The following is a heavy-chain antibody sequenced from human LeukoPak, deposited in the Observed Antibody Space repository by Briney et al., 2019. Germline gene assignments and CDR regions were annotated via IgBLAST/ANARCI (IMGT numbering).Heavy chain of an antibody. CDR2: ISGSGGST. J-gene: IGHJ4*01. D-gene: IGHD3-16*02. CDR1: GFAFSSYA. V-gene: IGHV3-23*01. Sequence: GGSLRLSCAASGFAFSSYAMSWVRQAPGKGLEWVSAISGSGGSTYYAASVKGRFTISRDNSKHTLYLQMNSLRAEDTAVYYCAKVLQSVIGEVFDYWGHGTLVTVSS. CDR3: AKVLQSVIGEVFDY.